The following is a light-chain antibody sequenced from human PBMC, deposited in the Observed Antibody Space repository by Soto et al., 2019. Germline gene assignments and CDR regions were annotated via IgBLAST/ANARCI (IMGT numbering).Light chain of an antibody. CDR2: DAS. Sequence: VVLTQSPATLSLSPGEIATVFCMTSLSVSVYLDWYQQKPGQAPRLLIYDASTRATGVPARFSGSGSGTDFTLTISSLQSEDFAVYYCQQYNNWPITFGQGTRLEIK. CDR3: QQYNNWPIT. J-gene: IGKJ5*01. V-gene: IGKV3-15*01. CDR1: LSVSVY.